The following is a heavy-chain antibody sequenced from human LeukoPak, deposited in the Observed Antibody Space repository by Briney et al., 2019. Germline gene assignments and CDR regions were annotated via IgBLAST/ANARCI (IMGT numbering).Heavy chain of an antibody. Sequence: ASVKVSCKASGGTFSSYAISWVRQAPGQGLEWMGRIIPILGIANYAQKFQGRVTITADKSTSTAYMELSSLRSEDTAVYYCAAYPNRIAAAAIDGYYYYYYGMDVWGQGTTVTVSS. D-gene: IGHD6-13*01. J-gene: IGHJ6*02. CDR1: GGTFSSYA. CDR2: IIPILGIA. V-gene: IGHV1-69*04. CDR3: AAYPNRIAAAAIDGYYYYYYGMDV.